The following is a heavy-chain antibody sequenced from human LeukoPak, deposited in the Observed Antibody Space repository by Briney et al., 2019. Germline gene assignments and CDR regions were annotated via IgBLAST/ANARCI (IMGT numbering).Heavy chain of an antibody. CDR1: GFTFSSYS. V-gene: IGHV3-21*01. CDR3: ARAALDIVVVVAVGDWFDP. J-gene: IGHJ5*02. CDR2: ISSSSSYI. Sequence: GGSLRLSCAASGFTFSSYSMNWVRQAPGKGLEWVPSISSSSSYIYYADSVKGRFTISRDNAKNSLYLQMNSLRAEDTAVYYCARAALDIVVVVAVGDWFDPWGQGTLVTVSS. D-gene: IGHD2-15*01.